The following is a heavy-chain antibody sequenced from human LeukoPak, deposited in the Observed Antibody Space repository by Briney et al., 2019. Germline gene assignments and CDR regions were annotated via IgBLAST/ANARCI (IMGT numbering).Heavy chain of an antibody. V-gene: IGHV1-46*01. CDR3: ARVSDSNGYSSNYNWFDP. J-gene: IGHJ5*02. CDR2: VNPSGGST. CDR1: GYTFTAYY. Sequence: ASVKVSCKASGYTFTAYYMHWVRQAPGQGLEWMGIVNPSGGSTSYAQKFQGRVTMTRDTSTSTVYMELSSLRSEDTAVYYCARVSDSNGYSSNYNWFDPWGQGTLVTVSS. D-gene: IGHD3-22*01.